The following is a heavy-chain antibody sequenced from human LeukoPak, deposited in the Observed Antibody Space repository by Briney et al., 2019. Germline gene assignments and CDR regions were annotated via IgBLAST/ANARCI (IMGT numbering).Heavy chain of an antibody. CDR2: ISWNSGSI. D-gene: IGHD3-10*01. CDR3: AKDMDTLVRGVIFK. Sequence: GGSLRLSCAGSGFMFDDYAMHWVRQAPGKGLEWVSGISWNSGSIGYADSVKGRFTISRDNAKNSLYLQMNSLRAEDTALYYCAKDMDTLVRGVIFKWGQGTLVTVSS. J-gene: IGHJ4*02. CDR1: GFMFDDYA. V-gene: IGHV3-9*01.